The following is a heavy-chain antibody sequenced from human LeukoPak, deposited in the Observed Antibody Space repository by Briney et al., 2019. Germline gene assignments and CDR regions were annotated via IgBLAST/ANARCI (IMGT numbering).Heavy chain of an antibody. V-gene: IGHV3-30*02. J-gene: IGHJ6*03. CDR2: IRYDGSNK. CDR3: AKDGGYSSGWYDYYYYYMDV. Sequence: PGGSLRLSCAASGFTFSSYGMHWVRQAPGKGLEWVAFIRYDGSNKYYADSVKGRFTISRDNSKNTLYLQMNSLRAEDTAVYYCAKDGGYSSGWYDYYYYYMDVWGKGTTVTISS. CDR1: GFTFSSYG. D-gene: IGHD6-19*01.